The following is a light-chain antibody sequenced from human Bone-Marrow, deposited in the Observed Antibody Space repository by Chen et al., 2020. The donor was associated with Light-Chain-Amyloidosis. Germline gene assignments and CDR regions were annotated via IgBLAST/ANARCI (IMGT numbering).Light chain of an antibody. CDR1: QSLFFSSNNKNC. Sequence: DIVMTQSPDSLAVSLGERATLNCKSSQSLFFSSNNKNCLAWYQQKPRQPPKLLIYWASTRESGVPDRFSGSGSETDFTLTISSLQAEDVAVYYCQQYYSTPFTFGGGTKVEIK. V-gene: IGKV4-1*01. J-gene: IGKJ4*01. CDR3: QQYYSTPFT. CDR2: WAS.